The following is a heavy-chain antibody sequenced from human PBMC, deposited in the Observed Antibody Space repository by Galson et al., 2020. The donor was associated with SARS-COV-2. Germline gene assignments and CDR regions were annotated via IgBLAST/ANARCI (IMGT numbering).Heavy chain of an antibody. CDR1: GYTLSGYY. CDR3: ARDGSLTSMIKLWLNWYFDL. J-gene: IGHJ2*01. D-gene: IGHD5-18*01. V-gene: IGHV1-2*02. Sequence: GESLKISCKASGYTLSGYYIHWVRQAPGQGLEWMGWINPNSGDTNYAQKFQGRVTMTRDTSINTAYMELSRLTSDDTAFYYCARDGSLTSMIKLWLNWYFDLWGQGTLVTVSS. CDR2: INPNSGDT.